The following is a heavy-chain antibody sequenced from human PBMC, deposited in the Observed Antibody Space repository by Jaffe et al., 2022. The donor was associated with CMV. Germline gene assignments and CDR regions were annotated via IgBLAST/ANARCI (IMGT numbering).Heavy chain of an antibody. Sequence: QVQLQESGPGLVKPSETLSLTCTVSGGSISSYYWSWIRQPAGKGLEWIGRIYTSGSTNYNPSLKSRVTMSVDTSKNQFSLKLSSVTAADTAVYYCAREMYCTNGVCYISAFDIWGQGTMVTVSS. CDR3: AREMYCTNGVCYISAFDI. CDR1: GGSISSYY. V-gene: IGHV4-4*07. D-gene: IGHD2-8*01. CDR2: IYTSGST. J-gene: IGHJ3*02.